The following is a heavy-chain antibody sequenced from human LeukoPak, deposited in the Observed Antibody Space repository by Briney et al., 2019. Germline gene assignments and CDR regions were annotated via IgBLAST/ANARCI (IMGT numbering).Heavy chain of an antibody. J-gene: IGHJ3*01. CDR3: VKELDPLPTATGSAAFDV. CDR1: GFMFSNFA. D-gene: IGHD2-15*01. CDR2: VSHEGGTK. Sequence: GGSLTLSCAASGFMFSNFAMNWVRQSPGRGLEWLAVVSHEGGTKNYANSVKGRISVSRDNFRDTLFLQLNSLRPDDTSVYYCVKELDPLPTATGSAAFDVWGLGTLVIVSS. V-gene: IGHV3-30-3*01.